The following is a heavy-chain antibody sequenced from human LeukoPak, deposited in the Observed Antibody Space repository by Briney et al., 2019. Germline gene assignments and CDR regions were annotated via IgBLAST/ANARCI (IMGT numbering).Heavy chain of an antibody. D-gene: IGHD3-10*01. V-gene: IGHV4-34*01. J-gene: IGHJ5*02. Sequence: SETLSLTCAVYGGSFSGYYWSWIRQPPGKGLEWIGEINHSGSTNYNPSLKSRVTISVDTSKNQFSLKLSSVTAADTAVYYCARGVYGSGSYHNWFDPWGQGTLVTVSS. CDR1: GGSFSGYY. CDR2: INHSGST. CDR3: ARGVYGSGSYHNWFDP.